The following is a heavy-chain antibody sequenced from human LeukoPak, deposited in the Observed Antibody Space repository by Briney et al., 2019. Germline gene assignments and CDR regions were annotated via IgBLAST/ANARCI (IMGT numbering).Heavy chain of an antibody. J-gene: IGHJ4*02. Sequence: PSETLSLTCAVPGYSISSGYYWGWIRQPPGKGLEWIGSIYHSGSTYYNPSLKSRVTISVDTSKNQFSLKLSSVTAADTAVYYCARYSYGYYFDYWGQGTLVTVSS. V-gene: IGHV4-38-2*01. CDR2: IYHSGST. CDR3: ARYSYGYYFDY. D-gene: IGHD5-18*01. CDR1: GYSISSGYY.